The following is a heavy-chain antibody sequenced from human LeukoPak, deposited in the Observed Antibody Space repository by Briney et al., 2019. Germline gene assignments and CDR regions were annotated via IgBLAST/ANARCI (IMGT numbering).Heavy chain of an antibody. J-gene: IGHJ4*02. D-gene: IGHD6-19*01. Sequence: GASVKVSCKASGYTFTSYDINWVRQATGQGLEWMGWMDPNSGNTGYAQKFQDRVTMTRNTSISTAYMELSSLRSEDTAVYYCARSLDEYSSGWSGGGYWGQGTLVTVSS. CDR1: GYTFTSYD. CDR3: ARSLDEYSSGWSGGGY. V-gene: IGHV1-8*01. CDR2: MDPNSGNT.